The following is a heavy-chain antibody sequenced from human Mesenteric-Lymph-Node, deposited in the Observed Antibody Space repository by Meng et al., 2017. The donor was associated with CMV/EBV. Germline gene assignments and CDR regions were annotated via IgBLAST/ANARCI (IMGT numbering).Heavy chain of an antibody. D-gene: IGHD5-24*01. V-gene: IGHV4-34*01. J-gene: IGHJ4*02. CDR1: GGSFSGYY. CDR3: ATVGRDGYNWLDY. Sequence: AVYGGSFSGYYWSWIRQPPGKGLEWIGEINHSGSTNYNPSLKSRVTISVDTSKNQFSLKLSSVTAADTAVYYCATVGRDGYNWLDYWGQGTLVTVSS. CDR2: INHSGST.